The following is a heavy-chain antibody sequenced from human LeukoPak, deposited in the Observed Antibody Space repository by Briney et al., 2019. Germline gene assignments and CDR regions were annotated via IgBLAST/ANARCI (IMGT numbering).Heavy chain of an antibody. CDR2: INPNSGGT. D-gene: IGHD5-24*01. V-gene: IGHV1-2*02. CDR3: AREMATIGGGIDY. J-gene: IGHJ4*02. Sequence: SVKVSCKASGYTFTGYYLHWVRQAPRQGLEWMGWINPNSGGTNYAQKFQGRVTMTRDTSISTAYMELSRLRSEDTAVYYCAREMATIGGGIDYWGQGTLVTVSS. CDR1: GYTFTGYY.